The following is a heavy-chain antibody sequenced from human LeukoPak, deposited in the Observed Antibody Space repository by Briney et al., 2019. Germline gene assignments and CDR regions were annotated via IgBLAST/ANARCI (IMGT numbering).Heavy chain of an antibody. J-gene: IGHJ4*02. Sequence: GASVKVSCKSSGYTFAGYGINWVRHPPAQAPEWVGWISLANGVAGYAQRVKGRVTLTTDTSTSTAYMELTGLRSDDTAVYYCARVNYLGPYQLELWGQGTLVSISS. V-gene: IGHV1-18*01. CDR1: GYTFAGYG. CDR2: ISLANGVA. CDR3: ARVNYLGPYQLEL. D-gene: IGHD4-11*01.